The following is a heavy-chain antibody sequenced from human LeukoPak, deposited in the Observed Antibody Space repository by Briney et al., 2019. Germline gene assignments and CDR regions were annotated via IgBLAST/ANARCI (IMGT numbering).Heavy chain of an antibody. D-gene: IGHD2-2*01. CDR1: GGSFSGYC. J-gene: IGHJ6*03. Sequence: SETLSLTCAVYGGSFSGYCWSWIRQPPGKGLEWIGEINHSGSTNYNPSLKSRVTISVDTSKNQFSLKLSSVTAADTAVYYCARGYFVVVPAAIRYYYYYMDVWGKGTTVTVSS. CDR2: INHSGST. V-gene: IGHV4-34*01. CDR3: ARGYFVVVPAAIRYYYYYMDV.